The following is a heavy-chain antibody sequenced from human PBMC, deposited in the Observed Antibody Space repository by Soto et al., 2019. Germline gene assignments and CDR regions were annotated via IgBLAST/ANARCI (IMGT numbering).Heavy chain of an antibody. D-gene: IGHD3-9*01. CDR2: ITTRGART. V-gene: IGHV3-23*01. J-gene: IGHJ4*02. CDR3: ARYRSDGSASFDS. CDR1: GFTFNTYA. Sequence: PGGSLRLSCAASGFTFNTYAMTWVRQTPGKGLEWVSFITTRGARTYYADPVRGRFTISTDSSRNTLYLQMNSLRPDDKAVYFCARYRSDGSASFDSWGQGTRVTVSS.